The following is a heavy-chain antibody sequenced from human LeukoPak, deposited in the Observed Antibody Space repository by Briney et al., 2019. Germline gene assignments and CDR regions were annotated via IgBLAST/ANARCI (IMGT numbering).Heavy chain of an antibody. V-gene: IGHV1-2*02. D-gene: IGHD3-10*01. CDR2: INPNSGGT. Sequence: GASVNVSCKASGYTFTGYYMHWVRQAPGQGLEWMGWINPNSGGTNYAQKFQGRVTMTRDTSISTAYMELSRLRSDDTAVCYCARVHYGSGSHRFDPWGQGTLVTVSS. CDR1: GYTFTGYY. J-gene: IGHJ5*02. CDR3: ARVHYGSGSHRFDP.